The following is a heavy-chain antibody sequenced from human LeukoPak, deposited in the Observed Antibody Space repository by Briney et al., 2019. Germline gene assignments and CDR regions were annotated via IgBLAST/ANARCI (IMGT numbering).Heavy chain of an antibody. J-gene: IGHJ2*01. Sequence: SETLSLTCTVSGGSISSYYWSWIRQPPGKGLEWIGYIYYSGNTNYNPSLKSRVTISVDTSKNQFSLKLSSVTAADTAVYYCATRDRASNWYFDLWGRGTLVTVSS. V-gene: IGHV4-59*01. CDR2: IYYSGNT. CDR3: ATRDRASNWYFDL. D-gene: IGHD5-24*01. CDR1: GGSISSYY.